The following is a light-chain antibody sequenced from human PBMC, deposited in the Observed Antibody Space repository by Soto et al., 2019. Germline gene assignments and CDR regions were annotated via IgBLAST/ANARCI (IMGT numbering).Light chain of an antibody. V-gene: IGKV3-20*01. CDR1: QSVSRSY. Sequence: ELVLTPKARKIALSAGSVALRCRRTSQSVSRSYLAWYQLKPGQAPRLLIYGASSRATGSPDRFSGSGSGTDFTLTLSRLQSEYFAVYFCQQYRSSAYTFGQGTKVDIK. J-gene: IGKJ2*01. CDR3: QQYRSSAYT. CDR2: GAS.